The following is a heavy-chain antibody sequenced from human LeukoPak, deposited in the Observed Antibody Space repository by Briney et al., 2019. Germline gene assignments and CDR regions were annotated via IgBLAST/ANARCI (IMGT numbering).Heavy chain of an antibody. J-gene: IGHJ5*02. CDR2: ISGGGGST. Sequence: PGGSLRLSCTASGFTFGHYAMSWVRQAPGKGLEWVSTISGGGGSTYSADSVKGRFTISRDNSKNTLYLQMSSLRAEDTAVYYCARELYCSSTSCLDPWGQGTLVTVSS. CDR3: ARELYCSSTSCLDP. D-gene: IGHD2-2*01. CDR1: GFTFGHYA. V-gene: IGHV3-23*01.